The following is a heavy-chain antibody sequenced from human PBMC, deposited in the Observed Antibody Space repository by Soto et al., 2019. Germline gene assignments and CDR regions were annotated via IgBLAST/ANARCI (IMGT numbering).Heavy chain of an antibody. Sequence: EVQLLESGGGLIQPGGSLRLSCAASGFTFTTYAMRWVRQAPGKGLEWVSAISARGDITYYADSVKGRFTISRYSSKNTLYLQMNGLRAEHTAIYYCAKDSNLLPWASNHWGQGTLVTVSS. CDR2: ISARGDIT. D-gene: IGHD2-15*01. J-gene: IGHJ5*02. V-gene: IGHV3-23*01. CDR3: AKDSNLLPWASNH. CDR1: GFTFTTYA.